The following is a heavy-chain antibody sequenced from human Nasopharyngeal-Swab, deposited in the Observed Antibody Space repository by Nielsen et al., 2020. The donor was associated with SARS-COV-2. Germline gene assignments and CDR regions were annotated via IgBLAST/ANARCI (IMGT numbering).Heavy chain of an antibody. V-gene: IGHV4-59*08. Sequence: SETLSLTCTVSGGSISSYYWSWIRQPAGKGLEWIGYIHYSGSTNYNPSLKSRVTISKDTSKNQFSLNLNSVTAADTAVYYCATHPRGQLDPFDYWGQGSLVTVSS. CDR3: ATHPRGQLDPFDY. J-gene: IGHJ4*02. CDR1: GGSISSYY. D-gene: IGHD6-13*01. CDR2: IHYSGST.